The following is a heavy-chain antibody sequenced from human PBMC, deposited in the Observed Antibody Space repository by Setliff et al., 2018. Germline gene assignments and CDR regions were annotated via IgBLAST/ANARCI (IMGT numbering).Heavy chain of an antibody. CDR3: ARLPNYVWGSPVDY. V-gene: IGHV3-64*02. CDR1: GFTFSSYA. Sequence: PGGSLRLSCAASGFTFSSYAMYWVRQAPGMGLEFVSALSSDGSRAYYADSVKDRFFISRDNSKNTLFLQMGSLRGGDKAVYYCARLPNYVWGSPVDYWGQGTLVTVSS. D-gene: IGHD3-16*01. J-gene: IGHJ4*02. CDR2: LSSDGSRA.